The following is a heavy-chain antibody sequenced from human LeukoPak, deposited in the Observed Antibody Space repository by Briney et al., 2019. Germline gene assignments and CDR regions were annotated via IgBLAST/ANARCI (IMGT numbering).Heavy chain of an antibody. Sequence: SETLSLTCTVSGGSISSGGYYWSWIRQHPGKGLEWIGYIYYSGSTYYNPSLKSRVTISVDTSKNHFSLKLSSVTAADTAVYYCARVPPAAYYGSTNYFDYCGQGTLVTVPS. V-gene: IGHV4-31*03. D-gene: IGHD3-10*01. CDR3: ARVPPAAYYGSTNYFDY. CDR1: GGSISSGGYY. J-gene: IGHJ4*02. CDR2: IYYSGST.